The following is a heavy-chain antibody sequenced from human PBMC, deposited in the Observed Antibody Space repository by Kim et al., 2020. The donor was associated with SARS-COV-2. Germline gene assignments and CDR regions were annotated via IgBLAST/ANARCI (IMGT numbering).Heavy chain of an antibody. CDR3: ARGTIAVAGPYYFDY. D-gene: IGHD6-19*01. J-gene: IGHJ4*02. Sequence: PSLKSRVTISVDKSKNQFSRKLSSVTAADTAVYYCARGTIAVAGPYYFDYWGQGTLVTVSS. V-gene: IGHV4-4*02.